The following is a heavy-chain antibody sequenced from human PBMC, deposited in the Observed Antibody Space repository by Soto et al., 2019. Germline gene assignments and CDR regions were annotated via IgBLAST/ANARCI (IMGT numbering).Heavy chain of an antibody. CDR1: GFTFSDYY. CDR3: ASRVGSSPGY. J-gene: IGHJ4*02. V-gene: IGHV3-11*06. D-gene: IGHD6-6*01. CDR2: ISSSSSYT. Sequence: QVQLVESGGGLVKPGGSLRLSCAASGFTFSDYYMSWIRQAPGKGLEWVSYISSSSSYTNYADPVKGRFTISRDNAKNSLYLQLTSLRAEDKAVYYCASRVGSSPGYWGQGTLVTVSS.